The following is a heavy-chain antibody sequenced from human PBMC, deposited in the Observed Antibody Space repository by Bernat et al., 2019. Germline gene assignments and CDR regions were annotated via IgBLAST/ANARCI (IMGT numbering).Heavy chain of an antibody. D-gene: IGHD3-3*01. CDR3: ARDGWSGYPDYYYYYMDV. CDR1: GFTFSSYG. J-gene: IGHJ6*03. V-gene: IGHV3-33*01. Sequence: QVQLVGSGEGVVQPGRSLRLSCAASGFTFSSYGMHWVRQAPGKGLEWVAVIWYDGSNKYYADSVKGRFTISRDNSKNTLYLQMNSLRAEDTAVYYCARDGWSGYPDYYYYYMDVWGKGTTVTVSS. CDR2: IWYDGSNK.